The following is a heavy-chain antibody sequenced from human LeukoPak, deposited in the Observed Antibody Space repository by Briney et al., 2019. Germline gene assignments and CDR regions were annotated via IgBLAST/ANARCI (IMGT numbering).Heavy chain of an antibody. CDR1: GFTLSSSE. CDR2: ISSSGSAI. Sequence: GGSLTLSCAVSGFTLSSSEMNWVRQAPGKGLEWVSYISSSGSAIYYADSVKGRFTISRDNAKNSLFLEMSSLRAEDTGVYYCAEGWFDYWGQGTQVTVSS. V-gene: IGHV3-48*03. J-gene: IGHJ4*02. D-gene: IGHD6-19*01. CDR3: AEGWFDY.